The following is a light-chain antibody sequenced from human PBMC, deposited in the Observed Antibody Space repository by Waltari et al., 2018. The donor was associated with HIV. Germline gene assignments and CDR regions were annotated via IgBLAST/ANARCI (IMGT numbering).Light chain of an antibody. CDR2: RDN. CDR1: TSNIGSNY. Sequence: QSVLTPPPSVSGTPGQRFTISCSGSTSNIGSNYVYWYQQLPETAPKLLIYRDNQRPSGVPDRFSGSKSGTSASLAINGLRSEDEADYYCAAWDDTLSGQGVFGGGTKLTVL. V-gene: IGLV1-47*01. J-gene: IGLJ2*01. CDR3: AAWDDTLSGQGV.